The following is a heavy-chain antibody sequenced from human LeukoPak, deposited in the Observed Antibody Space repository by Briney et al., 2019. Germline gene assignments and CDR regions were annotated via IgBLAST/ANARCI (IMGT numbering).Heavy chain of an antibody. CDR3: ARDLTDHYYGRDYYYYMDV. J-gene: IGHJ6*03. Sequence: ASVKVSCKASGYTFTSYGISWVRQAPGQGVEWMGWISAYNGNTNYAQKLQGRVTITADESTSTAYMELSSLRSEDTAVYYCARDLTDHYYGRDYYYYMDVWGKGTTVTISS. CDR1: GYTFTSYG. V-gene: IGHV1-18*01. D-gene: IGHD3-10*01. CDR2: ISAYNGNT.